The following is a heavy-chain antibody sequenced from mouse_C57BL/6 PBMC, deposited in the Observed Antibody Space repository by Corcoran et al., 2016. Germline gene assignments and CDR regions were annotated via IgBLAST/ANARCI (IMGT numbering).Heavy chain of an antibody. J-gene: IGHJ2*01. CDR1: GYTFTSYG. V-gene: IGHV1-81*01. CDR3: ARVGLFYDGYYVFDY. Sequence: QVQLQQSGAELARPGASVKLSCKASGYTFTSYGISWVKQRTGQGLEWIGEIYPRSGNTYYNEKFKGKATLTADKSSSTAYMELRSLTSEDSAVYFCARVGLFYDGYYVFDYWGQGTTLTVSS. CDR2: IYPRSGNT. D-gene: IGHD2-3*01.